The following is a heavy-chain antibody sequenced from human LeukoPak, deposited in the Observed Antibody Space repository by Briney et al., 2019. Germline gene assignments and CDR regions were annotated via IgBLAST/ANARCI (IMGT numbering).Heavy chain of an antibody. CDR2: TSGSGGST. CDR3: AKNGGSQCYSHLDS. Sequence: GGSLRLSCAASGLTFRSYAMSWVRQAPGKGLEWVSGTSGSGGSTYYAGSVKGRFTISRDNSKNTLYLQMSSLRVEDTAVYYCAKNGGSQCYSHLDSWGQGTLVTVSS. V-gene: IGHV3-23*01. J-gene: IGHJ4*02. D-gene: IGHD2-15*01. CDR1: GLTFRSYA.